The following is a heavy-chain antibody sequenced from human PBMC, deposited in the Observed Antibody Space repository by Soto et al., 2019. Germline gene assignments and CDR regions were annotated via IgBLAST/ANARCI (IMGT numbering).Heavy chain of an antibody. V-gene: IGHV1-2*04. CDR1: GYSFTDYH. CDR2: INPKSGGT. Sequence: ASVNVSCKASGYSFTDYHIHWVRQAPGQGLEWLGRINPKSGGTSTAQKFQGWVTMTRDRSISTVYMELTRPRSDDTAVYFCARGHSTDCSNGVCSFFYNHEMDVWGQGTTVTVSS. J-gene: IGHJ6*02. CDR3: ARGHSTDCSNGVCSFFYNHEMDV. D-gene: IGHD2-8*01.